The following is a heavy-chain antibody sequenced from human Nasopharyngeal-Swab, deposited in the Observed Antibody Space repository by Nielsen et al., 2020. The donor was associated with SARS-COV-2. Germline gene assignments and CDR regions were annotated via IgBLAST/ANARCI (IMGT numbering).Heavy chain of an antibody. CDR3: ARDYSGSYSAFDV. J-gene: IGHJ3*01. CDR1: GFTFNNNA. CDR2: VSGSGKIT. Sequence: GESLKISCLASGFTFNNNAMTWVRQAPGKGLEWVSTVSGSGKITYYADSVKGRFTISRDNSKNTLFLQMNSLRAEDTALYYCARDYSGSYSAFDVWGQGTLVTVSS. D-gene: IGHD1-26*01. V-gene: IGHV3-23*01.